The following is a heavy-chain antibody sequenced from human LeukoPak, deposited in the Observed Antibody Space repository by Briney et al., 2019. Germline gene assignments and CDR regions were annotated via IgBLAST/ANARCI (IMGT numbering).Heavy chain of an antibody. CDR3: ARGLMMAVAGRGEFHY. D-gene: IGHD6-13*01. V-gene: IGHV4-59*01. J-gene: IGHJ4*02. CDR2: IYYSGST. Sequence: SETLSLTCIVSGGSISSYYWNWIRQPPGKGLEWIGYIYYSGSTNYNPSLKSRVTISVDTSKNQFSLKLSSVTAADTAVYYCARGLMMAVAGRGEFHYWGQGTLVTVSS. CDR1: GGSISSYY.